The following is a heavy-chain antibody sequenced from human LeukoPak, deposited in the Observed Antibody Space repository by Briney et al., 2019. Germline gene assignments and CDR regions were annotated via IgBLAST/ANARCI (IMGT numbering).Heavy chain of an antibody. Sequence: PGGSLRLSCAASGFTLSRYGMHWVRQAPGKGPEWVAFIRHDGSDNHAESVQGRFTISRDNSKNTLYLQMNSLRAEDTAVYYCVKALGIAAREYFDSWGQGTLVTVSS. J-gene: IGHJ4*02. CDR1: GFTLSRYG. D-gene: IGHD6-6*01. V-gene: IGHV3-30*02. CDR2: IRHDGSD. CDR3: VKALGIAAREYFDS.